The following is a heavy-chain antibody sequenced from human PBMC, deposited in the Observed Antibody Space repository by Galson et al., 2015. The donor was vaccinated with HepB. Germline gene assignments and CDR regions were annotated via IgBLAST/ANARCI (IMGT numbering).Heavy chain of an antibody. CDR3: ARERQSIAARPEYYFDY. V-gene: IGHV1-3*01. CDR2: INAGNGNT. D-gene: IGHD6-6*01. Sequence: SVKVSCKASGYTFTSYAMHWVRQAPGQRLEWMGWINAGNGNTKYSQKFQGRVTITRDTSASTAYMELSSLRSEDTAVYYCARERQSIAARPEYYFDYWGQGTLVTVSS. J-gene: IGHJ4*02. CDR1: GYTFTSYA.